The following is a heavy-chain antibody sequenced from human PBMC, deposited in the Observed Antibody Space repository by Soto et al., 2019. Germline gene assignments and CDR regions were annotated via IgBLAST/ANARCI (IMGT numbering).Heavy chain of an antibody. CDR3: ASVPGPRGAMGY. J-gene: IGHJ4*02. CDR2: INPNSGGT. D-gene: IGHD6-19*01. Sequence: QVQLVQSGAEVKKPGASVKVSCKASGYTFTDYYIHWVRQAPGQGLEWMGWINPNSGGTNYAQKFQGRVTMTRDTSINTAYMDLRRLGSDDTAVYFCASVPGPRGAMGYWGQGTLVTVSS. CDR1: GYTFTDYY. V-gene: IGHV1-2*02.